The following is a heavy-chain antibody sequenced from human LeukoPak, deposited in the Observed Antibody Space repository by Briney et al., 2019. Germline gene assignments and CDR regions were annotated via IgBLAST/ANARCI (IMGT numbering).Heavy chain of an antibody. V-gene: IGHV1-18*04. CDR2: ISAYNGNT. CDR1: GYTFTGYY. Sequence: ASVKVSCKASGYTFTGYYMHWVRQAPGQGLEWMGWISAYNGNTNYAQKLQGRVTMTTDTSTSTAYMELRSLRSDDTAVYYCARLITFGGDTIDYWGQGTLVTVSS. J-gene: IGHJ4*02. D-gene: IGHD3-16*01. CDR3: ARLITFGGDTIDY.